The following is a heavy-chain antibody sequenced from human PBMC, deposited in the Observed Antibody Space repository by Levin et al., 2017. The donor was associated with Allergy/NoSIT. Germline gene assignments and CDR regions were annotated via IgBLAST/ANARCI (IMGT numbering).Heavy chain of an antibody. Sequence: GGSLRLSCAASGFIFRDYSMNWVRQSPGKGLEWVSYISSSSSAIYYADSVKGRFTISRDNAKNSLSLQMNSLRDEDTAVYYCARTELSLGWTYHGMDVWGPGTTVRVSS. J-gene: IGHJ6*02. CDR2: ISSSSSAI. CDR1: GFIFRDYS. D-gene: IGHD1-26*01. V-gene: IGHV3-48*02. CDR3: ARTELSLGWTYHGMDV.